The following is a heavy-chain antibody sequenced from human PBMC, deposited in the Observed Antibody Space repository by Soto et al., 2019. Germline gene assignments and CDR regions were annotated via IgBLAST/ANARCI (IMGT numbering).Heavy chain of an antibody. J-gene: IGHJ4*02. CDR1: GYTFISYG. CDR2: INAFNGNT. D-gene: IGHD6-19*01. Sequence: QVQLVQPGAEVKKPGASGKVSCKASGYTFISYGISWVRQAPGQGLEWMGWINAFNGNTNYAQKLQGRVTMTRDTSTSTAYMELRSLRSDDTAVYYCARDPVAGTYFDYWGQGTLVTVSS. V-gene: IGHV1-18*01. CDR3: ARDPVAGTYFDY.